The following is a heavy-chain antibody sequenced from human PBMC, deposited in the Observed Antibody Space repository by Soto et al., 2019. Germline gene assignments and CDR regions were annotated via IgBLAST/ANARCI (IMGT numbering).Heavy chain of an antibody. V-gene: IGHV3-7*01. CDR3: ARHTPAISISDH. CDR1: GFTFSIYA. J-gene: IGHJ4*02. D-gene: IGHD2-15*01. CDR2: ANQDESEK. Sequence: GGSLRLSCAASGFTFSIYAMHWVRQAPGEGQGLRRGLEWVANANQDESEKYYVASVRGRFTISRDNAKNSLYLQMNSLRAEDTAVYHCARHTPAISISDHWGQGTLVTVSS.